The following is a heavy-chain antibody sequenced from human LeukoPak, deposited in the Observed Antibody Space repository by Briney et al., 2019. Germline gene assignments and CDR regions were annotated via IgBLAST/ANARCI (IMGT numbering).Heavy chain of an antibody. Sequence: SETLSLTCTVSGGSISSSSYYWGWIRQPPGKGLEWIGSIYYSGSTYYNPSLKSRVTISVDTSKNQFSLKLSSVTAADTAVYYCARDPQIPADSSGYYCGNWFDPWGQGTLVTVSS. D-gene: IGHD3-22*01. J-gene: IGHJ5*02. CDR3: ARDPQIPADSSGYYCGNWFDP. CDR2: IYYSGST. CDR1: GGSISSSSYY. V-gene: IGHV4-39*02.